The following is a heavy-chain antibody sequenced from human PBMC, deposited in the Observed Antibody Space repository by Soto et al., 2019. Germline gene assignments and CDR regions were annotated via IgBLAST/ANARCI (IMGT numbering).Heavy chain of an antibody. CDR1: RGTFSSYA. J-gene: IGHJ5*02. D-gene: IGHD6-19*01. CDR2: IIPIFGTA. CDR3: ARGRAVAGDNWFDP. V-gene: IGHV1-69*06. Sequence: QVQLVQSGAEVKKPGSSVKVSCKASRGTFSSYAISWVRQAPGQGLEWMGGIIPIFGTANYAQKFQGRVTITADKSTSTAYMVLSSLRSEDTAVYYCARGRAVAGDNWFDPWGQGTLVTVSS.